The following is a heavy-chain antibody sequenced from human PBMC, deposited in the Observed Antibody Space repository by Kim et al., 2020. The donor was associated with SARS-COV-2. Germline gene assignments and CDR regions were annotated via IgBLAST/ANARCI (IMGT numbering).Heavy chain of an antibody. Sequence: SETLSLTCAVYGGSFSGYYWSWIRQPPGKGLEWIGEINHSGSTNYNPSLKSRVTISVDTSKNQFSLKLSSVTAADTAVYYCARGDYDFWSGSITPPYYYGMDVWGQGTTVTVSS. CDR1: GGSFSGYY. CDR2: INHSGST. V-gene: IGHV4-34*01. D-gene: IGHD3-3*01. CDR3: ARGDYDFWSGSITPPYYYGMDV. J-gene: IGHJ6*02.